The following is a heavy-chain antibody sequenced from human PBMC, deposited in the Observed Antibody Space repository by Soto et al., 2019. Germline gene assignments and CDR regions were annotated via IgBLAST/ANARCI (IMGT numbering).Heavy chain of an antibody. CDR2: ISYDGYLK. D-gene: IGHD3-10*01. CDR3: AKDFQVSGSHYGTLNYYYGMDV. CDR1: GFTFSTYG. V-gene: IGHV3-30*18. Sequence: CLRLSCASSGFTFSTYGMQWVRQAPGKGLEGVAVISYDGYLKYYVDAVKGRFTVARDNSKNTLFLEMNRLRVEDTAVYFCAKDFQVSGSHYGTLNYYYGMDVWGQGTTVPVS. J-gene: IGHJ6*02.